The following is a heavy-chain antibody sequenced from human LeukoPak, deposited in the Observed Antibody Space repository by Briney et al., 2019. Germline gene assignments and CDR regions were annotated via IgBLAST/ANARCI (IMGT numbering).Heavy chain of an antibody. CDR1: GFTFSNAW. V-gene: IGHV3-15*01. J-gene: IGHJ4*02. CDR3: AKDLWATVTAYYFDY. D-gene: IGHD4-17*01. CDR2: IKSKTDGGTT. Sequence: GGSLRLSCAASGFTFSNAWMSWVRQAPGKGLEWVGRIKSKTDGGTTDYAAPVKGRFTISRDDSKNTLYLQMNSLRAEDTAVYYCAKDLWATVTAYYFDYWGQGTLVTVSS.